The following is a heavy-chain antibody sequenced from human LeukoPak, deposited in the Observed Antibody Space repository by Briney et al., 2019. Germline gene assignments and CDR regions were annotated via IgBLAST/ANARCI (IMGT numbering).Heavy chain of an antibody. J-gene: IGHJ3*02. Sequence: GSLRLSCAASGFTFSSYAMHWVRQAPGKGLEWVAVISYDGSNKYYADSVKGRFTISRDNSKNTLYLQMNSLRAEDTAVYYCARDSMTTADSYAFDIWGQGTMVTVSS. CDR2: ISYDGSNK. V-gene: IGHV3-30-3*01. CDR1: GFTFSSYA. CDR3: ARDSMTTADSYAFDI. D-gene: IGHD4-17*01.